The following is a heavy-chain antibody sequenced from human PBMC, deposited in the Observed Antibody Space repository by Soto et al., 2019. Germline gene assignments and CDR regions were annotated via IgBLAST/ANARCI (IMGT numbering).Heavy chain of an antibody. Sequence: RRLSFAASGFTFSSYGMHWVRQAPGKGLEWVAVIWYDGSNKYYADSVKGRFTISRDNSKNTLYLQMNSLRAEDTAVYYCAREREKRQWLGYFDYWGQGTLVTVSS. CDR3: AREREKRQWLGYFDY. D-gene: IGHD6-19*01. V-gene: IGHV3-33*01. CDR1: GFTFSSYG. CDR2: IWYDGSNK. J-gene: IGHJ4*02.